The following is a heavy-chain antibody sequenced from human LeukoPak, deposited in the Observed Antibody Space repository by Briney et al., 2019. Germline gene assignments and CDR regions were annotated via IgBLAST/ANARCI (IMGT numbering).Heavy chain of an antibody. CDR1: GFTFSSYS. Sequence: GGSLRLSCAASGFTFSSYSMNWVRQAPGKGLEWVSSISSSSSYIYYADSVKGRFTISRDNAKNSLYLQMNSLRAEDTAVYYCARDSHDSSGYKVYYYYYYMDVWGKGTTVTISS. D-gene: IGHD3-22*01. CDR3: ARDSHDSSGYKVYYYYYYMDV. J-gene: IGHJ6*03. V-gene: IGHV3-21*01. CDR2: ISSSSSYI.